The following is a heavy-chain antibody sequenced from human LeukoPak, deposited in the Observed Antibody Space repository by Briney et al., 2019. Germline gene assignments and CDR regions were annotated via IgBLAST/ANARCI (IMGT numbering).Heavy chain of an antibody. CDR2: ISSSSSYI. D-gene: IGHD1-26*01. Sequence: PGGSLRLSCAASGFTFSSYSMNWVRQAPGKGLEWVSSISSSSSYIYYADSVKGRFTISRDNAKNSLYLQMNSLRAEDTAVYYCARGDRIVGATQLDYWGQGTLVTVSS. J-gene: IGHJ4*02. CDR3: ARGDRIVGATQLDY. V-gene: IGHV3-21*01. CDR1: GFTFSSYS.